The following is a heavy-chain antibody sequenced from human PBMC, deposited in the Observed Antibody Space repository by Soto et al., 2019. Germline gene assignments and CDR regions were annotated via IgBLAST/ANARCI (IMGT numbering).Heavy chain of an antibody. J-gene: IGHJ5*02. CDR2: IIPIFGTA. CDR1: GGTFSSYA. CDR3: ARGQVTTVVTPGWFDP. Sequence: QVQLVQSGAEVKKPGSSVKVSCKASGGTFSSYAISWVRQAPGQGLEWMGGIIPIFGTANYAQKFQGRVTITADKSTSSAYMELSSLRSEDTAVYYCARGQVTTVVTPGWFDPWGQGTLVTVSS. D-gene: IGHD4-17*01. V-gene: IGHV1-69*06.